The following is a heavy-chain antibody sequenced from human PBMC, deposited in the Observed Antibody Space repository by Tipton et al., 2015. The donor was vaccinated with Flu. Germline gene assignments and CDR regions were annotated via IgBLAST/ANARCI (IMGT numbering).Heavy chain of an antibody. V-gene: IGHV4-38-2*02. J-gene: IGHJ4*02. CDR2: ISHTGTT. Sequence: TLSLTCAVSGYSITSGYYWGWIRQPPGKGLEWIESISHTGTTNSNPSLKSRVTISVDTSKNHFSLKLTSVTAADTAVYYCARDRWEYASGFDSWGQGTLVTVSP. D-gene: IGHD2-2*01. CDR3: ARDRWEYASGFDS. CDR1: GYSITSGYY.